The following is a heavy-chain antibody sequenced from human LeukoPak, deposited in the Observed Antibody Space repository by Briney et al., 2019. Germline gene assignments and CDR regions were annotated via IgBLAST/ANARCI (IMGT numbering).Heavy chain of an antibody. Sequence: PSETLSLTCTVSGYSISSGYYWGWIRQPPGKGLEWIGSIYHSGSTYYNPSLKSRVTTSVDTSKNQFSLKLSSVTAADTAVYYCATAHCSGGSCYPLYYYYMDVWGKGTTVTVSS. CDR1: GYSISSGYY. V-gene: IGHV4-38-2*02. D-gene: IGHD2-15*01. CDR2: IYHSGST. CDR3: ATAHCSGGSCYPLYYYYMDV. J-gene: IGHJ6*03.